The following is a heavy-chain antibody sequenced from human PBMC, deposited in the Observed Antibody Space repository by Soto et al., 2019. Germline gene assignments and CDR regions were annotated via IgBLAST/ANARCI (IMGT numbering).Heavy chain of an antibody. Sequence: PGGSLRLSCAASGFTFSSYAMHWVRQAPGKGLEWVAVISYDGSNKYYADSVKGRFTISRDNSKNTLYLQMNSLRAEDTVVYYCARAGGYDWFDYWGQGTLVTVSS. D-gene: IGHD5-12*01. V-gene: IGHV3-30-3*01. CDR2: ISYDGSNK. CDR3: ARAGGYDWFDY. CDR1: GFTFSSYA. J-gene: IGHJ4*02.